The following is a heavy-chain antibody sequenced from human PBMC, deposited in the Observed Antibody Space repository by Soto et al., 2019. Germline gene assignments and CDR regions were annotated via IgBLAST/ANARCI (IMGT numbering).Heavy chain of an antibody. CDR1: GGSISSSSYY. Sequence: QLQLQESGPGLVKPSETLSLTCTVSGGSISSSSYYWGWIRQPPGKGLEWIGSIYYSGSTYYNPSLKSRVTISVDTSKNQFSLKLSSVTAADTAVYYCARHCFGAGRVRYYGMDVWGQGTTVTVSS. V-gene: IGHV4-39*01. CDR3: ARHCFGAGRVRYYGMDV. CDR2: IYYSGST. J-gene: IGHJ6*02. D-gene: IGHD3-10*01.